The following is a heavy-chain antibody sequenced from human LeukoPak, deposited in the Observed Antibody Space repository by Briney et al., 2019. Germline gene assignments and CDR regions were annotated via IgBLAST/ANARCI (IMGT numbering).Heavy chain of an antibody. CDR3: ARARGYCTNGVCYPRSAGFDY. CDR1: GGSVSSGSYY. V-gene: IGHV4-61*01. J-gene: IGHJ4*02. CDR2: IYYSGST. D-gene: IGHD2-8*01. Sequence: SETLPLTCTVSGGSVSSGSYYWSWIRQPPGRGLEWIGYIYYSGSTNYNPSLKSRVTISVDTSKNQFSLKLSSVTAADTAVYYCARARGYCTNGVCYPRSAGFDYWGQGTLVTVSS.